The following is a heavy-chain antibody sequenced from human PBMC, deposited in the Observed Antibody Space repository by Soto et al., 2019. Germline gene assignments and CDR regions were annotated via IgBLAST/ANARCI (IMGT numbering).Heavy chain of an antibody. CDR1: NASITSSGYY. V-gene: IGHV4-30-4*01. J-gene: IGHJ4*02. Sequence: QVQLQESGPRLVEASQTLSLTCTVSNASITSSGYYWSWVRQTPGKRLEWIGYIYHSGRTFYNPSLQSRLTMSVDTSKNQFSLMLPAVTAADTAVYDGARMSGTYYVPDYWGQGTLVTVSS. CDR2: IYHSGRT. CDR3: ARMSGTYYVPDY. D-gene: IGHD1-26*01.